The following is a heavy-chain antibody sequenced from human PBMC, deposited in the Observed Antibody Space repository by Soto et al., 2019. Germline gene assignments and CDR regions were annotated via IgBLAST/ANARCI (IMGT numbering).Heavy chain of an antibody. Sequence: GGSLRLSCAASGFTFSSYAMSWVRQAPGKGLEWVSAISGSGGSTYYAGSVKGRFTISRDNSKNTLYLQMNSLRAEDTAVYYCAKGGLGRIVGAPYYYYGMDVWGQGTTVTVSS. CDR1: GFTFSSYA. CDR3: AKGGLGRIVGAPYYYYGMDV. CDR2: ISGSGGST. D-gene: IGHD1-26*01. V-gene: IGHV3-23*01. J-gene: IGHJ6*02.